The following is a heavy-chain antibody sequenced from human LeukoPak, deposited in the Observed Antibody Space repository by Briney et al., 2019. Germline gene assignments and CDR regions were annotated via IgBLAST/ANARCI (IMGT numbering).Heavy chain of an antibody. Sequence: ASVKVSCKASGYTFISYDINWVRQATGQGLEWMGWMNPNSGDTGYAQKFQGRITMTRNTPISTAYMELSSLRSEDTAVYYCARDRYDSSGYLGYDYWGQGTLVTVSS. CDR3: ARDRYDSSGYLGYDY. CDR1: GYTFISYD. CDR2: MNPNSGDT. V-gene: IGHV1-8*01. J-gene: IGHJ4*02. D-gene: IGHD3-22*01.